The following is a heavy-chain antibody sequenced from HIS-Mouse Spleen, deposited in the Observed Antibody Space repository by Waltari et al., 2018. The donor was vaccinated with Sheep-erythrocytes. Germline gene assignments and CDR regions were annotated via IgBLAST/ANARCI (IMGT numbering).Heavy chain of an antibody. J-gene: IGHJ4*02. CDR2: IISSSRYI. D-gene: IGHD1-26*01. CDR1: GFTFSSYS. CDR3: ARVASGATFDY. Sequence: EVQLVESGGGLVKPGGSLRLSCAASGFTFSSYSMNWVRQAPGKGLECVASIISSSRYIYYADSVKGRCTISRDNAKNSLYLQMNSLRAEDTAVYYCARVASGATFDYWGQGTLVTVSS. V-gene: IGHV3-21*01.